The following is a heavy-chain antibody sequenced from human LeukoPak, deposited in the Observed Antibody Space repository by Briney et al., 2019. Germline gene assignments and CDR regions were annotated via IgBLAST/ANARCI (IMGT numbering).Heavy chain of an antibody. J-gene: IGHJ5*02. D-gene: IGHD2-8*01. CDR2: IYYSGST. CDR1: GGSISSGGYY. Sequence: SETLSLTCTVSGGSISSGGYYWSWIRQHPGKGLEWIGYIYYSGSTYYNPSLKSRVTISVDTSKNQFSLKLSSVTAADTAVYYCARATGIVPALKWFDPWGQGTLVTVYS. CDR3: ARATGIVPALKWFDP. V-gene: IGHV4-31*03.